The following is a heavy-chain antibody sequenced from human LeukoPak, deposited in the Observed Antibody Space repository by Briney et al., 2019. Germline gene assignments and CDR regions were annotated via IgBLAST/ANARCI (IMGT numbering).Heavy chain of an antibody. J-gene: IGHJ1*01. CDR1: GFTFSSYS. V-gene: IGHV3-48*02. Sequence: PGGSLRLSCAASGFTFSSYSMNWVRQAPGRGLEWVSSISSSSITIYYADSVKGRFTMSRDNAKNSLYLQMNRLRDEDTAVYYCARDLYALPKQHWGQGTLVTVSS. CDR2: ISSSSITI. D-gene: IGHD2-2*01. CDR3: ARDLYALPKQH.